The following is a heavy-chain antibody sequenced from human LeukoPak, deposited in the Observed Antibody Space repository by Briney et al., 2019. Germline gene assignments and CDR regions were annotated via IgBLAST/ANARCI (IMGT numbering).Heavy chain of an antibody. Sequence: SGPTLVKPTQTLTLTCTFSGFSLSTSGVGVGWIRQPPGKALEWLALIYWNDDKRYSPSLKSRLTITKDTSKNQVVLTMTNMDPVDTATYYCAHKGILELWGAFDIWGQGTMVTVSS. CDR1: GFSLSTSGVG. V-gene: IGHV2-5*01. CDR2: IYWNDDK. CDR3: AHKGILELWGAFDI. J-gene: IGHJ3*02. D-gene: IGHD1-7*01.